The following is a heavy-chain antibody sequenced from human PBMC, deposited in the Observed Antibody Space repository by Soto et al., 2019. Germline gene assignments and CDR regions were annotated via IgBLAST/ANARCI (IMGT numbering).Heavy chain of an antibody. CDR1: GFTVSSNY. V-gene: IGHV3-53*02. D-gene: IGHD6-19*01. J-gene: IGHJ4*02. CDR3: AREEVAVAGTGY. Sequence: EVQLVETGGGLIQPGGSLRLSCAASGFTVSSNYMSWVRQAPGKGLEWVSVIYSGGSTYYADSVKGRFTISRDNSKNTLYLQMNSLRAEDTAVYYCAREEVAVAGTGYWGQGTLVTVSS. CDR2: IYSGGST.